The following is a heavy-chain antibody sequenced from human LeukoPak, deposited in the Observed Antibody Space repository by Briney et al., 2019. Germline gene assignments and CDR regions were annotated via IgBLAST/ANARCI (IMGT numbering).Heavy chain of an antibody. V-gene: IGHV3-21*01. D-gene: IGHD3-22*01. J-gene: IGHJ5*02. Sequence: GGSLRLSCAASGFTFSSYSMNWVRQAPGKGLEWVSSISSSSSYIYYADSVKGRFTISRDNAKNSLYLQMNSLRAEDTAVYYCARDVHYYDSSGYQNWFDPWGQGTLVTVSS. CDR1: GFTFSSYS. CDR2: ISSSSSYI. CDR3: ARDVHYYDSSGYQNWFDP.